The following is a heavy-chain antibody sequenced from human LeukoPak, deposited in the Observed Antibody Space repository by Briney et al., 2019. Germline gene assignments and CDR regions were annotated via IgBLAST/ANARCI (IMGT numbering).Heavy chain of an antibody. CDR1: GFAFSGSA. D-gene: IGHD3-10*01. CDR2: ISGIGGST. CDR3: AKGAYYYGSGKSYFDY. V-gene: IGHV3-23*01. Sequence: GGSLRLSCAASGFAFSGSAMSWVRQAPGKGLQWVSIISGIGGSTYYADSVKGRFTISRDNSKNTLYLQMSSLRAEDTAVYYCAKGAYYYGSGKSYFDYWGQGTLVTVSS. J-gene: IGHJ4*02.